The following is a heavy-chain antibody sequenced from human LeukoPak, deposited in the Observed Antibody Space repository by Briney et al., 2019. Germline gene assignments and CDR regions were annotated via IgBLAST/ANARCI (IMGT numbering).Heavy chain of an antibody. CDR2: IYSGGKT. Sequence: PGGSLRLSCAASGFTFSSYSMSWVRQAPGKGLEWVSLIYSGGKTYYADSVKGRFIISRDNSKNTLYLQVNSLRAEDTAVYYCAREYCSDGTCYYYYGMDVWGHGTTVTVSS. CDR1: GFTFSSYS. D-gene: IGHD2-15*01. V-gene: IGHV3-53*01. J-gene: IGHJ6*02. CDR3: AREYCSDGTCYYYYGMDV.